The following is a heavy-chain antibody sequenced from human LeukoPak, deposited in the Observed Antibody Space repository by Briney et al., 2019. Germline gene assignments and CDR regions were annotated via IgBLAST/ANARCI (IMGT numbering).Heavy chain of an antibody. CDR3: ARGVYCSSTSCYLDLGFNPGSYYYYYYMDV. Sequence: SETLSLTCTVSGGSISSHYWSWIRRPPGKGLEWIGYIYYSGSTNYNPSLKSRVTISVDTSKNQFSLKLSSVTAADTAVYYCARGVYCSSTSCYLDLGFNPGSYYYYYYMDVWGKGTTVTVSS. CDR1: GGSISSHY. D-gene: IGHD2-2*01. J-gene: IGHJ6*03. CDR2: IYYSGST. V-gene: IGHV4-59*11.